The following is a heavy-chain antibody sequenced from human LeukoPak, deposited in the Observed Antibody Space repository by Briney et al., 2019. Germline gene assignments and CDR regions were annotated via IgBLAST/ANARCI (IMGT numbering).Heavy chain of an antibody. D-gene: IGHD4-17*01. J-gene: IGHJ4*02. CDR2: INPSGGST. V-gene: IGHV1-46*01. CDR3: ARVHDYGDYGDN. Sequence: ASVKVSCKASGYTFTSYDINWVRQATGQGLEWMGIINPSGGSTSYAQKFQGRVTMTRDTSTSTVYMELSSLRSEDTAVYYCARVHDYGDYGDNWGQGTLVTVSS. CDR1: GYTFTSYD.